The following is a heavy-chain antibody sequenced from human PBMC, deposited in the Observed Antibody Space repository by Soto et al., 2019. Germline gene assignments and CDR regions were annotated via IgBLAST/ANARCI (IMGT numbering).Heavy chain of an antibody. J-gene: IGHJ4*02. V-gene: IGHV1-58*01. CDR1: GFTFTSSA. D-gene: IGHD2-15*01. CDR3: AAEFPTRSLGIAAYFDY. Sequence: ASVKVSCKASGFTFTSSAVQWVRQARGQRLEWIGWIVVGSGNTNYAQKFQERVTITRDMSTSTAYMELSSLRSEDTAVYYCAAEFPTRSLGIAAYFDYWGQGTLVTVSS. CDR2: IVVGSGNT.